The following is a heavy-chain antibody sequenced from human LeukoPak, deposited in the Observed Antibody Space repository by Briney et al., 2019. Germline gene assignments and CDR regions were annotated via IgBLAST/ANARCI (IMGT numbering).Heavy chain of an antibody. D-gene: IGHD2-2*01. CDR2: ISSSSSTI. V-gene: IGHV3-48*01. CDR3: AREYCSSTSCYYYYYYYMDV. CDR1: GFTFSSYS. Sequence: PGGSLRLSCAASGFTFSSYSMNWVRQAPGKVLEWVSYISSSSSTIYYADSVKGRFTISRDNAKNSLYLQMNSLRAEDTAVYYCAREYCSSTSCYYYYYYYMDVWGKGTTVTVSS. J-gene: IGHJ6*03.